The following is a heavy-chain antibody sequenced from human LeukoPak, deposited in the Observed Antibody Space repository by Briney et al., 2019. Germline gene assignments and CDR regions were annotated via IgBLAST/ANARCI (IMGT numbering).Heavy chain of an antibody. Sequence: PGGSLRLSCAASGFTFSNYWMHWVRQAPGKGLVWVSRINTDGSTTSHADSVKGRFTISRDNAKNTLYLQMNSLRAGDTAVYYCARDISGFRDYWGQGTLVTVSS. CDR2: INTDGSTT. V-gene: IGHV3-74*01. J-gene: IGHJ4*02. CDR1: GFTFSNYW. D-gene: IGHD5-12*01. CDR3: ARDISGFRDY.